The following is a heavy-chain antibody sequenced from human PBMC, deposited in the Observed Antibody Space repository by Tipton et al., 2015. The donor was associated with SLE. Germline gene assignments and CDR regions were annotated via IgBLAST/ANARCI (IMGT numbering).Heavy chain of an antibody. V-gene: IGHV4-59*01. D-gene: IGHD3-3*01. CDR2: MFYNGNT. CDR3: ASGTLEWSHEPDY. J-gene: IGHJ4*02. CDR1: GDSINGYF. Sequence: GLVKPSETLSLTCTVSGDSINGYFWSWIRQPPGKGLEWIGYMFYNGNTYRNPSFKSRVTMSVDTSKKQLYLNLNSVTTADTAVYYCASGTLEWSHEPDYWGQGTLVTVSS.